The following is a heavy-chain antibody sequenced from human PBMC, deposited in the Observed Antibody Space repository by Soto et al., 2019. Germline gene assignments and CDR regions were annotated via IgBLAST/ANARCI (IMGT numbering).Heavy chain of an antibody. J-gene: IGHJ4*02. D-gene: IGHD7-27*01. CDR3: ARKAWVRFDY. CDR1: CDSISSSVW. CDR2: VFHTGDT. V-gene: IGHV4-4*02. Sequence: SETLSLTCAVSCDSISSSVWWTWVRQPPGKGLEWIGEVFHTGDTYFNPSLRSRVAMSVDKSTNEFSLKVTSVTAADTAIYYCARKAWVRFDYWGQGALVTVSS.